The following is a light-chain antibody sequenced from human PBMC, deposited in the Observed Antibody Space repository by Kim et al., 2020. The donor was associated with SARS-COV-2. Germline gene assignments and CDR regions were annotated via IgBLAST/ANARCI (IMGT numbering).Light chain of an antibody. CDR2: STS. CDR3: QQRSNWPDIT. J-gene: IGKJ5*01. CDR1: QSVSEY. Sequence: PGERATLSCRASQSVSEYVAWYQQKRGQPPRLLVYSTSKRATGIPARFTGSGSGTDFALTIDNLEPEDCAVYYCQQRSNWPDITFGQGTRLEIK. V-gene: IGKV3-11*01.